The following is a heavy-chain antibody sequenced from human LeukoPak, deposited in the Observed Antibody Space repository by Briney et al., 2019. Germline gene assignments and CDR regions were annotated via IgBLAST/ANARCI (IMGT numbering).Heavy chain of an antibody. Sequence: PSETLSLTCTVSGGSISSYYWSWIRQPPGKGLEWIGYIYYSGSTNYNPSLKSRVTISVDTSKNQFSLKLSSVTAADTAVYYCARRGHDDSIDYWGQGTLVTVSS. D-gene: IGHD1-1*01. CDR3: ARRGHDDSIDY. V-gene: IGHV4-59*08. CDR1: GGSISSYY. J-gene: IGHJ4*02. CDR2: IYYSGST.